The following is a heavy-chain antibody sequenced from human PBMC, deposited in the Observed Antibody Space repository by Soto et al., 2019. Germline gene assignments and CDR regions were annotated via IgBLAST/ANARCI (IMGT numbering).Heavy chain of an antibody. V-gene: IGHV3-21*06. CDR3: ARDDGWLILDY. CDR2: ITRSSSYI. CDR1: GFAFNTYS. D-gene: IGHD6-19*01. J-gene: IGHJ4*02. Sequence: EVQLVESGGGLVKPGGSQRLSCAASGFAFNTYSMNWVRQAPGKGLECVAFITRSSSYIYYADSVRGRFTLSRDNAKNSLYLQMNSLRAEDTAIYYCARDDGWLILDYWGQGTLVTFSS.